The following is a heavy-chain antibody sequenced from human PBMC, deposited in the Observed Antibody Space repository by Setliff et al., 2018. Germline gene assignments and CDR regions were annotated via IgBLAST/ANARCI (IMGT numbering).Heavy chain of an antibody. CDR2: IYHSGSA. D-gene: IGHD1-26*01. CDR1: GDSISSGDYF. V-gene: IGHV4-30-4*08. J-gene: IGHJ3*01. CDR3: AREVGTSTSSDAFDV. Sequence: LSLTCTVSGDSISSGDYFWSWIRQPPGKGLEWIAYIYHSGSAYYNPSLKSRVTMSVDTSKNQFSLHLTSVTAADTTVYYCAREVGTSTSSDAFDVWGQGMMVTVSS.